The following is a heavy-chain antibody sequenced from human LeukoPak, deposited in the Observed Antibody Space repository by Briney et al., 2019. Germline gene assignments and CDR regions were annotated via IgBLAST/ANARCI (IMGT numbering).Heavy chain of an antibody. D-gene: IGHD2-15*01. CDR2: TYYRSKWYY. J-gene: IGHJ4*02. CDR1: GDSVSSNSAA. Sequence: SQTLSLTCVISGDSVSSNSAAWNWIRQSPSRGLEWLGRTYYRSKWYYHYAVSMKSRITVNADTSKNQFSLQLNSVTPEDTAVYYCATDRRNIVVVVPTTHRWWGQGTLVTVSS. V-gene: IGHV6-1*01. CDR3: ATDRRNIVVVVPTTHRW.